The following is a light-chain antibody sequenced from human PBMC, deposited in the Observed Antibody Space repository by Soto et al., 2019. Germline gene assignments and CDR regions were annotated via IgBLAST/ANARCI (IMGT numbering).Light chain of an antibody. J-gene: IGKJ4*01. V-gene: IGKV1-33*01. CDR2: DAS. CDR3: QQYDNLLLT. CDR1: QDISNY. Sequence: DIQMTQSPSSLSASVGDRVTITCQASQDISNYLNWYQQKPGKAPKLLIYDASNLETGVPSRFSGSRSGTDFTFSIRSLQPEDIATYYCQQYDNLLLTFGGGTKVEIK.